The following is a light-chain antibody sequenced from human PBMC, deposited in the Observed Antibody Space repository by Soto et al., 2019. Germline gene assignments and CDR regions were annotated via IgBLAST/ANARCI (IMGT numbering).Light chain of an antibody. CDR2: DAS. V-gene: IGKV1-5*01. Sequence: DIQMTQSPSTLSTSIGDRVTITCRASQSISDSLAWYQQKPGKAPFLLISDASNLERGVPSRFCGSGSGTEFTLTISSMQPDDFATYYCQQYSGYSRTFGQGTKVDIK. CDR1: QSISDS. J-gene: IGKJ1*01. CDR3: QQYSGYSRT.